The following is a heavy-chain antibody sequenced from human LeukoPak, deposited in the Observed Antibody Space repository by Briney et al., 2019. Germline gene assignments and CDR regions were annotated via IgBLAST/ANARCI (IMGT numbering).Heavy chain of an antibody. CDR1: GFTFSSYV. D-gene: IGHD4-11*01. J-gene: IGHJ4*02. CDR3: AKDGGNYEFDY. CDR2: IPYDGSKN. V-gene: IGHV3-30*02. Sequence: GGSLRLSCAASGFTFSSYVMHWVRQAPGKGLEWVAFIPYDGSKNSYTDSVKGRFTISRDNSRNTPYLQMNTLRAEDTAVYYCAKDGGNYEFDYWGQGTLVTVSA.